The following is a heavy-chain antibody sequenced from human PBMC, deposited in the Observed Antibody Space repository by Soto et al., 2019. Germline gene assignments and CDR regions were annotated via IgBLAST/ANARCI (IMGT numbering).Heavy chain of an antibody. CDR3: VRVVAIPGYPDN. CDR1: GATFSSYA. J-gene: IGHJ4*02. V-gene: IGHV1-69*14. D-gene: IGHD5-12*01. CDR2: IVPTVDTS. Sequence: QVQLVQSGAEVRQPASSVKVSCKTSGATFSSYAITWVRQAPGQGLEWMGGIVPTVDTSTDAQKFQGRVTITADKFTNTVYRELSSLRSDDTAVYYCVRVVAIPGYPDNWGQGTLVTVSS.